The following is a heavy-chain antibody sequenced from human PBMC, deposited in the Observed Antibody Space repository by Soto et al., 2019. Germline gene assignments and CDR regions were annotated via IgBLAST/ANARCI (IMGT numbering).Heavy chain of an antibody. CDR1: GFTFSDYY. J-gene: IGHJ4*02. CDR2: ISSSGGST. CDR3: AKTRTSEASYFDY. D-gene: IGHD1-1*01. Sequence: QVQLVESGGGLVKPGGSLRLSCAASGFTFSDYYMSWIRQAPGKGLEWVSYISSSGGSTYYADSVKGRFTISRDNSKNTLYLQMNSLRAEDTAVYYCAKTRTSEASYFDYWGQGTLVTVSS. V-gene: IGHV3-11*01.